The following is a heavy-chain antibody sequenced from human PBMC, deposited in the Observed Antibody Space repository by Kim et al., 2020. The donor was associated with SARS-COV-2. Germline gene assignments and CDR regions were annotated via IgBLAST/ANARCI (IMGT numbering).Heavy chain of an antibody. CDR2: IYYSGST. V-gene: IGHV4-39*01. CDR1: GGSISSSSYY. Sequence: SETLSLTCTVSGGSISSSSYYWGWIRQPPGKGLEWIGSIYYSGSTYYNPALKSRVTIPVDTSKNQFSLNLSSVTAADTAVYYCATVLYYGSGSYGDAFDIWGQGTMVTVSS. J-gene: IGHJ3*02. D-gene: IGHD3-10*01. CDR3: ATVLYYGSGSYGDAFDI.